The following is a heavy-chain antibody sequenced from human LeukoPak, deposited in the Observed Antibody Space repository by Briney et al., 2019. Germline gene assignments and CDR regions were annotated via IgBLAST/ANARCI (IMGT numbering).Heavy chain of an antibody. Sequence: GGSLRLSCAASGFTFSSYGMHWVRQAPGKGLEWVAFIRYDGSNKYYADSVKGRFTISRDNSKNTLYLQMNSLRAEDTAVYYCAKDLKAAAGIFDYRGQGTLVTVSS. D-gene: IGHD6-13*01. V-gene: IGHV3-30*02. CDR1: GFTFSSYG. CDR2: IRYDGSNK. J-gene: IGHJ4*02. CDR3: AKDLKAAAGIFDY.